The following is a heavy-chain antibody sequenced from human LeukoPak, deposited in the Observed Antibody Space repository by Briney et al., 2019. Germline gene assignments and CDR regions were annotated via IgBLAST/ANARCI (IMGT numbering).Heavy chain of an antibody. D-gene: IGHD5-18*01. Sequence: GRSLRLSCAASGFTFDDYAMHWVRQSPGKGLEWVSGINWNSGSIGYADSVKGRFTISRDNAKNSLYLQMNSLRAEDTALYYCAKGRGYSYGYLADYWGQETLVTVSS. CDR1: GFTFDDYA. V-gene: IGHV3-9*01. CDR2: INWNSGSI. J-gene: IGHJ4*02. CDR3: AKGRGYSYGYLADY.